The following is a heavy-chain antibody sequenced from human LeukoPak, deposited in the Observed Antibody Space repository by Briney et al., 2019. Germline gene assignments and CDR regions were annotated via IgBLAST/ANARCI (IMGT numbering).Heavy chain of an antibody. CDR3: ARNGGDTAMVKNSFAY. Sequence: ASVKVSCKASGYTFTSYYMHWVRQAPGQGLEWMGIINPSGGSTSYAQKFQGRVTMTRDTSTSTVYMELSSLRSEDTAVYYCARNGGDTAMVKNSFAYWGRGPWVTFS. CDR2: INPSGGST. J-gene: IGHJ4*02. D-gene: IGHD5-18*01. CDR1: GYTFTSYY. V-gene: IGHV1-46*01.